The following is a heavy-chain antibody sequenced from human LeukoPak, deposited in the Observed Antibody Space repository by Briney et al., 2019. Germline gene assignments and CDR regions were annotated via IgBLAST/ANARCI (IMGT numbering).Heavy chain of an antibody. CDR1: GFTFKNYG. D-gene: IGHD6-25*01. V-gene: IGHV3-23*01. J-gene: IGHJ4*02. CDR2: FSVNGRDT. CDR3: AKPGRTAAGLFDS. Sequence: GGSLRLSCAASGFTFKNYGLSWVRQAPGKGLEWVSGFSVNGRDTYYADFVKGRFTIARDIAKNTLYLQMNSLRAEDTATYYCAKPGRTAAGLFDSWGQGTLVTVSS.